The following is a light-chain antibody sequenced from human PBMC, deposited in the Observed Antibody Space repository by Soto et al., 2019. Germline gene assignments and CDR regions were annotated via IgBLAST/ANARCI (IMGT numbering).Light chain of an antibody. V-gene: IGLV1-44*01. CDR1: TSNLGGNT. J-gene: IGLJ2*01. CDR2: TNN. CDR3: AAWDDSLNAVV. Sequence: QSVLTQPPSVSGTPGHKVSISCSGSTSNLGGNTVNWYQQLPGTAPKLLIYTNNQRPSGVPDRFSGSKSGTSASLAISDLRSEDDADFYCAAWDDSLNAVVFGGGTKLTVL.